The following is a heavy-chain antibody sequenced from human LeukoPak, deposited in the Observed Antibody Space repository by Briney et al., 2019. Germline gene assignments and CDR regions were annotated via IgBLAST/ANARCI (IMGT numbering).Heavy chain of an antibody. Sequence: TSETLSLTCAVYGGSFSGYYWSWIRQPPGKGLEWIGEINHSGSTNYNPSLKSRVTISVDTSKNQFSLKLSSVTAADTAVYYCARGPKTYYYDSSGYYPPLGCFDYWGQGTLVTVSS. CDR2: INHSGST. D-gene: IGHD3-22*01. CDR1: GGSFSGYY. V-gene: IGHV4-34*01. J-gene: IGHJ4*02. CDR3: ARGPKTYYYDSSGYYPPLGCFDY.